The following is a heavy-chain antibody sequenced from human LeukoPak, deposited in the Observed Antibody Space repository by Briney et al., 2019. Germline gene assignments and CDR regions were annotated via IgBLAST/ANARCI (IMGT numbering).Heavy chain of an antibody. CDR1: EFTFSSYE. Sequence: PGGSLRLSCAASEFTFSSYEMNWVRQAPGKGLEWISYISSSGNTRYYADSVKGRFIISRDNAKDSLYLQMNSLRVEDTAVYYCLRGDRRDYWGQGTLVTVSS. J-gene: IGHJ4*02. CDR2: ISSSGNTR. CDR3: LRGDRRDY. V-gene: IGHV3-48*03.